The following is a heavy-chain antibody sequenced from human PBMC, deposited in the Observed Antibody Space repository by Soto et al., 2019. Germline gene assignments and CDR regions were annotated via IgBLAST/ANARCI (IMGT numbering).Heavy chain of an antibody. CDR2: ISGSGGST. V-gene: IGHV3-23*01. D-gene: IGHD3-3*01. CDR1: GFTFSSYA. Sequence: PGGSLRLSCAASGFTFSSYAMSWVRQAPGKGLEWVSAISGSGGSTYYADSVKGRFTISRDNSKNTPYLQMNSLRAEDTAVYYCAKSSVLRFLEWLPYSYYYYGMDVWGQGTTVTVSS. CDR3: AKSSVLRFLEWLPYSYYYYGMDV. J-gene: IGHJ6*02.